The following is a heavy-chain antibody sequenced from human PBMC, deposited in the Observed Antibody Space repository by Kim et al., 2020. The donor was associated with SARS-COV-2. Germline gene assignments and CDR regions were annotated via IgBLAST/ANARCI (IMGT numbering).Heavy chain of an antibody. J-gene: IGHJ6*02. CDR2: ISWNSGSI. D-gene: IGHD3-16*01. CDR3: AKDSASIAPDTYDYVWGLYGMDV. Sequence: GGSLRLSCAASGFTFDDYAMHWVRQAPGKGLEWVSGISWNSGSIGYADSVKGRFTISRDNAKNSLYLQMNSLRAEDTALYYCAKDSASIAPDTYDYVWGLYGMDVWGQGTTVTVSS. V-gene: IGHV3-9*01. CDR1: GFTFDDYA.